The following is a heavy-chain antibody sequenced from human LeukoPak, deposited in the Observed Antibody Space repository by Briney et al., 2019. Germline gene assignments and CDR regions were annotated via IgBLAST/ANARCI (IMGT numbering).Heavy chain of an antibody. CDR2: ISYNGGST. D-gene: IGHD3-3*02. Sequence: GGALRLSCAASGFTFSNCAMHWVRQAPGKGLEYVSAISYNGGSTYYANSVKGRFTISRDNSKNTLYLQMGSLIAEDMAVYYCARRFAAQLAFVDVWGKGTTVTISS. V-gene: IGHV3-64*01. CDR1: GFTFSNCA. CDR3: ARRFAAQLAFVDV. J-gene: IGHJ6*04.